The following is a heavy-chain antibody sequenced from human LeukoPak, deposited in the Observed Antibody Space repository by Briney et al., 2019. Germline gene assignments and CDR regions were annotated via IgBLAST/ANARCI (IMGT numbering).Heavy chain of an antibody. V-gene: IGHV3-15*01. D-gene: IGHD5-18*01. J-gene: IGHJ4*02. CDR1: GFTFSNAW. CDR2: IKSKTDGGTT. Sequence: GGSLRLSCAASGFTFSNAWMSWVRLAPGKGLEWVGRIKSKTDGGTTDYAAPVKGRFTISRDDSKNTLYLQMNSLKTEDTAVYYCTVLYSYGPNYFDYWGQGTLVTVSS. CDR3: TVLYSYGPNYFDY.